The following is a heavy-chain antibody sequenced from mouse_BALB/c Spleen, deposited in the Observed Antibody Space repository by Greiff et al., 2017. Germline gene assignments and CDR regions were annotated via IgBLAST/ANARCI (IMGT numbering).Heavy chain of an antibody. J-gene: IGHJ2*01. CDR3: TRYYDYDGDYFDY. V-gene: IGHV6-6*02. CDR1: GFTFSNYW. CDR2: IRLKSNNYAT. Sequence: EVQLQQSGGGLVQPGGSMKLSCVASGFTFSNYWMNWVRQSPEKGLEWVAEIRLKSNNYATHYAESVKGRFTISRDDSKSSVYLQMNNLRAEDTGIYYCTRYYDYDGDYFDYWGQGTTLTVSS. D-gene: IGHD2-4*01.